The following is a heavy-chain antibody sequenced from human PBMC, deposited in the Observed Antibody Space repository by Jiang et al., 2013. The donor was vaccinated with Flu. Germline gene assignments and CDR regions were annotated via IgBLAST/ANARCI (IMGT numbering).Heavy chain of an antibody. CDR2: IYWDDDK. D-gene: IGHD3-22*01. V-gene: IGHV2-5*02. CDR1: GFSLSTSGVG. Sequence: TLTCTFSGFSLSTSGVGVGWIRQPPGKALEWLALIYWDDDKRYSPSLKSRLTITKDTSKNQVVLTMTNMDPVDTATYYCAHRLSIGYDSREHPLDHWGQGTLVTVSS. J-gene: IGHJ4*02. CDR3: AHRLSIGYDSREHPLDH.